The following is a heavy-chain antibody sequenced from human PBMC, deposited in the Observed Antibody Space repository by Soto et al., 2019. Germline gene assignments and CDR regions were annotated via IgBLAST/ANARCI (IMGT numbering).Heavy chain of an antibody. V-gene: IGHV1-24*01. CDR3: TTDMLWYYYDSSGYSHDSFDI. D-gene: IGHD3-22*01. J-gene: IGHJ3*02. Sequence: GASVKVSCKISEYTLTELSMYWVRQAPGKGLEWMGGFDPEDGETIYAQKFQGRVTMTEDTSTDTAYMELSSLRSEDTAVYYCTTDMLWYYYDSSGYSHDSFDIWGQGTMVTVSS. CDR1: EYTLTELS. CDR2: FDPEDGET.